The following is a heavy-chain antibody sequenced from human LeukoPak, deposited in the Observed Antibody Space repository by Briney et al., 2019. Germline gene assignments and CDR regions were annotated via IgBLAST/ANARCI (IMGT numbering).Heavy chain of an antibody. J-gene: IGHJ4*02. CDR1: GGSISSYY. V-gene: IGHV4-59*01. Sequence: PSETLSLTCTVSGGSISSYYWSWIRRPPGKGLEWIGYIYYSGGTNYNPSLKSRVTIPVDTSKNQFSLKLSSVTAADTAVYSCAREGCSGGSCFFDYWGQGTLVTVSS. D-gene: IGHD2-15*01. CDR3: AREGCSGGSCFFDY. CDR2: IYYSGGT.